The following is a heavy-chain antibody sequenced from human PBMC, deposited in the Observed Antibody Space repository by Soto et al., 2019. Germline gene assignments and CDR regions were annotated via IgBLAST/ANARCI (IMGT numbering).Heavy chain of an antibody. J-gene: IGHJ4*02. D-gene: IGHD3-22*01. CDR2: IWHDGGEK. V-gene: IGHV3-33*01. CDR3: ARDPGRDSPIDY. CDR1: GFTLSDYG. Sequence: VQLVESGGGVVQPGRSLRRSCTASGFTLSDYGMHWVRQAPGKGLEWVAVIWHDGGEKYYADSVTGRFTISRDNSKNTVHLQIDSLGTEDTALYYCARDPGRDSPIDYWGQGTLVTVSS.